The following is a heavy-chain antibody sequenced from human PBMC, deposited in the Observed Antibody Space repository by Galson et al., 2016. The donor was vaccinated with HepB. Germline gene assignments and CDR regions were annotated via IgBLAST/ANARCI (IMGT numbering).Heavy chain of an antibody. D-gene: IGHD1-14*01. CDR3: TTGYTA. Sequence: SLRLSCAASGFTFNNAWMTWVRQAPGKGLEWVGRIKRKTDGGTTDYAAPVKGRFTISRDDSKSTLYLQMNSLRIEDSAVYYCTTGYTAWGQGTLVTVSS. V-gene: IGHV3-15*01. CDR1: GFTFNNAW. CDR2: IKRKTDGGTT. J-gene: IGHJ4*02.